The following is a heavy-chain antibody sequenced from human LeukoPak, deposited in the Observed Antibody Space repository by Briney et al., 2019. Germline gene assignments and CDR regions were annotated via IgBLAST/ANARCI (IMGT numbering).Heavy chain of an antibody. J-gene: IGHJ4*02. CDR3: ARDLGVGRYFDY. CDR1: GFNFGVYG. V-gene: IGHV3-33*01. D-gene: IGHD3-10*01. CDR2: IGHDGKYL. Sequence: GGSLRLSCAASGFNFGVYGMHWVRQAPGKGLEWVGVIGHDGKYLKYVDSVRGRFTMSRDNSRNTLDLQMNGLGLEDTALYDCARDLGVGRYFDYCGQGTLVTVSS.